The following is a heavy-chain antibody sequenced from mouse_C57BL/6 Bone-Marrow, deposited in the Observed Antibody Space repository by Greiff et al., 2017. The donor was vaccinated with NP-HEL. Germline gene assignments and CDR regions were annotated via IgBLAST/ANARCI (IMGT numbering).Heavy chain of an antibody. CDR1: GYTFTSYG. J-gene: IGHJ4*01. CDR3: TTGGSSPYAMDY. Sequence: VQLQQSGAELARPGASVKLSCKASGYTFTSYGISWVKQRTGQGLEWIGEIYPRSGNTYYNEKFKGKAKLTADKSSSTAYMELRSLTSEDTAVYYCTTGGSSPYAMDYWGQGTSVTVSS. CDR2: IYPRSGNT. D-gene: IGHD1-1*01. V-gene: IGHV1-81*01.